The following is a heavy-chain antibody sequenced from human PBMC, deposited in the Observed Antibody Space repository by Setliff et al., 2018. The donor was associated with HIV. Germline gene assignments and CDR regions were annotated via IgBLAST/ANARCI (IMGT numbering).Heavy chain of an antibody. Sequence: ASVKVSCKASGYIFTDYYMHWVRQAPGQELGWMGRINPNSGGTNYAQKFQGRVTMTRDTSINTAYTELSSLRSDDTAVYYCARSGYSSSWYLDYYYYYGMDVWGQGTTVTVSS. J-gene: IGHJ6*02. CDR1: GYIFTDYY. V-gene: IGHV1-2*06. CDR3: ARSGYSSSWYLDYYYYYGMDV. CDR2: INPNSGGT. D-gene: IGHD6-13*01.